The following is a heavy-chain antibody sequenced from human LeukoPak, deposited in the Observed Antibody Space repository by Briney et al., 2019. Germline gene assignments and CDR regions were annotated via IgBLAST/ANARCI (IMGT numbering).Heavy chain of an antibody. CDR3: ARLSSSFDY. CDR2: IYYSGTT. Sequence: PSETLSLTCTVAGGSSSSYYWSWLRQAPGKGLEWIGYIYYSGTTSYNPSLKSRLTMSVDTSKNHFSLKLSSVTAADTAVYYCARLSSSFDYWGQGTLVTVSS. D-gene: IGHD6-13*01. CDR1: GGSSSSYY. J-gene: IGHJ4*02. V-gene: IGHV4-59*01.